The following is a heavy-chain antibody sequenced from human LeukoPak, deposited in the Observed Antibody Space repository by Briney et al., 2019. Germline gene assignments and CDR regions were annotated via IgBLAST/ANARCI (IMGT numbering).Heavy chain of an antibody. J-gene: IGHJ4*02. Sequence: ASVKVSCKASGYTFTSYDINWVRQATGQGLEWMGWMNPNSGSTGYAQKFRGRVTMTRNTSISTAYMELSSLRSEDTAVYYCARGPGYCSGGSCYEFDYWGQGTLVTVSS. D-gene: IGHD2-15*01. V-gene: IGHV1-8*01. CDR1: GYTFTSYD. CDR3: ARGPGYCSGGSCYEFDY. CDR2: MNPNSGST.